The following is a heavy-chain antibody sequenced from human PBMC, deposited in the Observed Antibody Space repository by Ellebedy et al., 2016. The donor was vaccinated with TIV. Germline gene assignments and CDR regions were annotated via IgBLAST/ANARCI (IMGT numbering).Heavy chain of an antibody. CDR2: IKEDGSEK. V-gene: IGHV3-7*01. Sequence: PGGSLRLSCAASGFTFSSYWMSWVRQAPGKGLEWVANIKEDGSEKYYVDSVKGRFTISRDNAKNSLYLQMNSLRAEDTAVYYCARVPWGSGAVHWFDPWGQGTLVTVSS. CDR1: GFTFSSYW. CDR3: ARVPWGSGAVHWFDP. D-gene: IGHD3-10*01. J-gene: IGHJ5*02.